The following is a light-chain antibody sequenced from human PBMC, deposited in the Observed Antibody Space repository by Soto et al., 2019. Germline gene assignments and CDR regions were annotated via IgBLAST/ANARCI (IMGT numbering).Light chain of an antibody. CDR2: GTS. V-gene: IGKV3-15*01. CDR3: QQYNGCPRT. Sequence: EIAMTQSPRILSISPRERATRSCRASQTISRSLAWYQQKPGQGPSLLIYGTSTMAGGVPARFSGGGSGTEFTLTITSLQSEDFAAYYCQQYNGCPRTFGQGTKVDIK. CDR1: QTISRS. J-gene: IGKJ1*01.